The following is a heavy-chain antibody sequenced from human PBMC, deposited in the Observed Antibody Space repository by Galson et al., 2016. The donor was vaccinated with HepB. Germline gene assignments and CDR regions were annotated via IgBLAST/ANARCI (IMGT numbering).Heavy chain of an antibody. V-gene: IGHV6-1*01. CDR3: ARGTRNAFDY. D-gene: IGHD1-14*01. CDR1: GDSVSGNGAAA. J-gene: IGHJ4*02. Sequence: CAISGDSVSGNGAAAWNWFRQSPSRGLEWLGRTYYRSKWYYEYALSVTSRITTSPDTSKNQFSLQLNSVTPEDAAVYFCARGTRNAFDYWGQGTLVTVSS. CDR2: TYYRSKWYY.